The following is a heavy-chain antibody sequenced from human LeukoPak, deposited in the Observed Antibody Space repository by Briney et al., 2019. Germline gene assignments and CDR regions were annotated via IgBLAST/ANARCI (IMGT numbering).Heavy chain of an antibody. J-gene: IGHJ2*01. CDR1: GGSISSGDSH. CDR2: IFYSGNI. CDR3: ARAPGVAEVGRLDL. Sequence: PSETLSLTCTVSGGSISSGDSHWSWIRQPPGKGLEWIGYIFYSGNIYYNPSLKSRVTISVDTSKNQFYLKLSSVTAANTAVYYCARAPGVAEVGRLDLWGRGTLVTVSS. D-gene: IGHD7-27*01. V-gene: IGHV4-30-4*01.